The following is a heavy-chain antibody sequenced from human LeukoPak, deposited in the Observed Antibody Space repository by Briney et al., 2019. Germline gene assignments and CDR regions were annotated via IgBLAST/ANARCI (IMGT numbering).Heavy chain of an antibody. J-gene: IGHJ3*02. D-gene: IGHD4-17*01. CDR2: IIPIFGTA. CDR3: ARDESGDYGGWYAFDI. V-gene: IGHV1-69*13. CDR1: GYTFTGYY. Sequence: EASVKVSCKTSGYTFTGYYMHWVRQAPGRGLEWMGGIIPIFGTANYAQKFQGRVTITADESTSTAYMELRSPRSDDTAVYYCARDESGDYGGWYAFDIWGQGTMVTVSS.